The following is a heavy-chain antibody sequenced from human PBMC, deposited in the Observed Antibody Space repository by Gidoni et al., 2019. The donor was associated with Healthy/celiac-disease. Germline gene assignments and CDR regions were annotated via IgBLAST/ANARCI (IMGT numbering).Heavy chain of an antibody. D-gene: IGHD3-9*01. J-gene: IGHJ6*02. CDR3: AKDLVDPRLAAESYGMDV. CDR2: ISGSGGST. V-gene: IGHV3-23*01. CDR1: GFTFSSYA. Sequence: EVQLLESGGGLVQPGGSLRLSCAASGFTFSSYAMSWVRQAPGKGLEWVSAISGSGGSTYYADSVKGRFTISRDNSKNTLYLQMNSLRAEDTAVYYCAKDLVDPRLAAESYGMDVWGQGTTVTVSS.